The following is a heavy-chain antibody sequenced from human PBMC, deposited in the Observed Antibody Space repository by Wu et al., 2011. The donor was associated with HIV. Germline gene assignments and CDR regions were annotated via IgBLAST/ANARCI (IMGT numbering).Heavy chain of an antibody. Sequence: QVQLVQSGAEVKKPGSSVKVSCKASGGTFSTYAISWVRQAPGQGLEWMGGIIPIFGTPNYSQKFQGRVTITTDESTNTAYMELSSLRSEDTAVYFCASGYCSSTSCPKSDAFDIWGQGTMVTVSS. J-gene: IGHJ3*02. CDR3: ASGYCSSTSCPKSDAFDI. D-gene: IGHD2-2*01. CDR2: IIPIFGTP. V-gene: IGHV1-69*05. CDR1: GGTFSTYA.